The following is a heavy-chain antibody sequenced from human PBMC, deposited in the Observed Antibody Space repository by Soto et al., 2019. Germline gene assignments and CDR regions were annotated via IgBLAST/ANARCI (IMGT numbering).Heavy chain of an antibody. CDR2: IFSDNER. V-gene: IGHV2-26*01. J-gene: IGHJ6*02. D-gene: IGHD3-9*01. CDR3: ARMKVDSYQCYYAMDV. CDR1: GFSLTTGKMG. Sequence: SGPTLVNPTETLTLTCTVSGFSLTTGKMGVSWIRQPPGKALEWLAHIFSDNERSYSTSLQGRLTISKDTSGSQVVLSMTNVDPVDTATYYCARMKVDSYQCYYAMDVWGQGTTVTVSS.